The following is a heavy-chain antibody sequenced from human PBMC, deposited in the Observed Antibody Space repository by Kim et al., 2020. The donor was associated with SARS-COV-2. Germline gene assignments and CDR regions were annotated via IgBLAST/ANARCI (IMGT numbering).Heavy chain of an antibody. V-gene: IGHV3-23*01. J-gene: IGHJ3*02. CDR2: ISGSGGST. D-gene: IGHD3-3*01. Sequence: GGSLRLSCAASGFTFSSYAMSWVRQAPGKGLEWVSAISGSGGSTYYADSVKGRFTISRDNSKNTLYLQMNSLRAEDTAVYYCAKDQSSLSMRYDFWSGHDAFDIWGQGTMVTVSS. CDR3: AKDQSSLSMRYDFWSGHDAFDI. CDR1: GFTFSSYA.